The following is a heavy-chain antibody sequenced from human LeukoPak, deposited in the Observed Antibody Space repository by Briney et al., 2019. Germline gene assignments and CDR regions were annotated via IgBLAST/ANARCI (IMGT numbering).Heavy chain of an antibody. CDR2: MYYSGST. CDR3: ARPYYYDSRIDP. J-gene: IGHJ5*02. V-gene: IGHV4-30-4*01. Sequence: SETLSLTCTVSGGSISSGGYYWSWIRQPPGKGLEWIGYMYYSGSTYYNPSLKSRATISVDTSKNQFSLKLSSVTAADTAVYHCARPYYYDSRIDPWGQGTLVTVSS. CDR1: GGSISSGGYY. D-gene: IGHD3-22*01.